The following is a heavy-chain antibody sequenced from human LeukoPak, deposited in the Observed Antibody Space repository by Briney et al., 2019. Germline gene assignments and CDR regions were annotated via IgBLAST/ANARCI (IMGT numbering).Heavy chain of an antibody. CDR2: IIPILGIA. J-gene: IGHJ4*02. V-gene: IGHV1-69*04. CDR1: GGTFSSYA. Sequence: SVKVSCKASGGTFSSYAISWVRQAPGQGLEWMGRIIPILGIANYAQKVQGRVTITADKSTSTAYMELSSLRSEDTAVYYCASSSIAVAGRLFDYWGQGTLVTVS. CDR3: ASSSIAVAGRLFDY. D-gene: IGHD6-19*01.